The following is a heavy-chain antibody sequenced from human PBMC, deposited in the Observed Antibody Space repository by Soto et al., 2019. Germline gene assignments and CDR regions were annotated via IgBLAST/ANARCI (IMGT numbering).Heavy chain of an antibody. V-gene: IGHV5-10-1*01. J-gene: IGHJ6*02. CDR3: STGVSCTRYMCPFYNYGLDV. CDR2: IAPGDSHT. D-gene: IGHD3-16*02. CDR1: GDNFGDNFTSYW. Sequence: GESLKISCQASGDNFGDNFTSYWVTWVRPVPGKGLEWMGRIAPGDSHTHYSPSFEGHVTIAADKSIRTAYMRWNSLKTSDTAIYYCSTGVSCTRYMCPFYNYGLDVWGQGTTVTVSS.